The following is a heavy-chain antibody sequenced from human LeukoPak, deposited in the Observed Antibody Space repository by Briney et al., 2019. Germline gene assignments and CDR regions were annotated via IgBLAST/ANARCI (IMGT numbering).Heavy chain of an antibody. CDR3: ARHPLYGSGRPPLDP. J-gene: IGHJ5*02. V-gene: IGHV5-51*01. CDR2: IYPGDSDT. D-gene: IGHD3-10*01. Sequence: GESLKISCKGSGYSFTSYWIGWVRQMLGKGLEWIGIIYPGDSDTRYSPSFQGQVIISVDKSISTVYLQWSSLKASDTAMYFCARHPLYGSGRPPLDPWGQGTLVTVSS. CDR1: GYSFTSYW.